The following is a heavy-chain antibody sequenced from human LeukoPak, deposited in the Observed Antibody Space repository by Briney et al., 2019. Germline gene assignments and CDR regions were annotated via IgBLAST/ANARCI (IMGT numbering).Heavy chain of an antibody. CDR1: GFTFSSFW. CDR3: VRRRDGYLDY. CDR2: IRNDGSGT. J-gene: IGHJ4*02. V-gene: IGHV3-74*01. Sequence: PGGSLTLSCAASGFTFSSFWMHWVRQAPGKGLVWVSRIRNDGSGTIYADSVKGRFTTSRDNAKNTLYLQMNSLRAEDTAVYYCVRRRDGYLDYWGQGTLVTVSS. D-gene: IGHD5-24*01.